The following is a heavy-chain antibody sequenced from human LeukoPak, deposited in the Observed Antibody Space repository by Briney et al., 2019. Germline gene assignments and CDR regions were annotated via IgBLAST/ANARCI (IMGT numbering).Heavy chain of an antibody. CDR1: GGCISRCY. D-gene: IGHD4-17*01. J-gene: IGHJ4*02. V-gene: IGHV4-59*08. Sequence: SSETLSLTCTVSGGCISRCYGSGILQPPGKGLKWIGYIYYSGSTNYNPSLKSRVTISVDTSKNQFSLKLSSVTAADTAVYYCARRTVTTLIDYWGQGTLVTVSS. CDR2: IYYSGST. CDR3: ARRTVTTLIDY.